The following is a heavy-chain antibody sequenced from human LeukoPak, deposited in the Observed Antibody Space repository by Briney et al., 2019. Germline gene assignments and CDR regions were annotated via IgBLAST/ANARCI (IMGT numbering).Heavy chain of an antibody. V-gene: IGHV3-30*18. CDR3: AKVGCGSGYCAFDY. J-gene: IGHJ4*02. D-gene: IGHD3-22*01. Sequence: PGRSLRLSCVASGLTFSSYGMHWVRPAPGKGLEWVAVISYDGSNIYYAASVKGRFTISRDNSKNTLYLQMNSLRAEDTAVYYCAKVGCGSGYCAFDYWGQGTLVTVSS. CDR2: ISYDGSNI. CDR1: GLTFSSYG.